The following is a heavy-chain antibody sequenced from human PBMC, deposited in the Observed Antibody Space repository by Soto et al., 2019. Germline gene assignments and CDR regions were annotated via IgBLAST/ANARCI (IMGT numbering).Heavy chain of an antibody. CDR2: IDNSGTIK. CDR1: GFTCSDYY. D-gene: IGHD2-15*01. CDR3: ARIEGDCSGGSCYSGGFDY. V-gene: IGHV3-11*01. J-gene: IGHJ4*02. Sequence: PGGSLRLSCAASGFTCSDYYMTWIRQAPGKGLEWVSYIDNSGTIKYYADSVKGRFTISRDNTKNSLSLQMNSLGAEDTAIYYCARIEGDCSGGSCYSGGFDYWGQGALVTVSS.